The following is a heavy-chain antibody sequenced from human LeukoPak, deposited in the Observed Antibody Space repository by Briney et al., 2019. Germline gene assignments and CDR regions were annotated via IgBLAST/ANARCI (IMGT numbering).Heavy chain of an antibody. J-gene: IGHJ6*03. CDR3: TPRSSWWGYYYYYMDV. D-gene: IGHD6-13*01. CDR1: GFTFSNAW. Sequence: GGSLRLSCAASGFTFSNAWMSWVRQAPGKGLEWVGRIKSKTDGGTTDYAASVKGRFTISRDDSKNTLYLQMNSLKTEDTAVYYCTPRSSWWGYYYYYMDVWGKGTTVTVSS. V-gene: IGHV3-15*01. CDR2: IKSKTDGGTT.